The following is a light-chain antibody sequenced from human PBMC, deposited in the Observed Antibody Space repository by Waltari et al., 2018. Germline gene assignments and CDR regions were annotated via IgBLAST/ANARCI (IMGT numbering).Light chain of an antibody. CDR2: KAS. V-gene: IGKV1-5*03. J-gene: IGKJ2*01. CDR1: QSISTW. Sequence: DIQMTQSPSSLSASVGDKVTIPCRASQSISTWFAWFQLKPGKAPKLLIYKASNLESGVPSRFSGSGSGTEFTLTISSLLPEDFATYYCQQYNSDSHSFGQGTRLEIK. CDR3: QQYNSDSHS.